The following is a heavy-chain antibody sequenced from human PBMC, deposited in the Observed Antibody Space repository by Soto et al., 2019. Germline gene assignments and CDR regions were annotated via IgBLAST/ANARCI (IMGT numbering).Heavy chain of an antibody. CDR1: GGTFSSYA. Sequence: SVKVSCKASGGTFSSYAISWVRQAPGQGLEWMGGIIPIFGTANYAQKFQGRVTITADESTSTAYMELSSLRSEDTAVYYCARASGDSSGWYYYYYGMDVWGQGTTVTVSS. CDR3: ARASGDSSGWYYYYYGMDV. V-gene: IGHV1-69*13. D-gene: IGHD6-19*01. CDR2: IIPIFGTA. J-gene: IGHJ6*02.